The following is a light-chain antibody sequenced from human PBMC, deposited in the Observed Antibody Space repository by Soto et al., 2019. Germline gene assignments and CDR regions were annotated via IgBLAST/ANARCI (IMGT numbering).Light chain of an antibody. CDR2: EVG. Sequence: QSALTQPASVSGSPGQSITISCTVSSNDVGGYNYVSWYQQHPGQAPKLIIYEVGDRPSGVSPRFSGSKSGNTASLTISGLQVEDEADYFCTSYTSTIPYVFGSGTKVTVL. CDR1: SNDVGGYNY. J-gene: IGLJ1*01. CDR3: TSYTSTIPYV. V-gene: IGLV2-14*01.